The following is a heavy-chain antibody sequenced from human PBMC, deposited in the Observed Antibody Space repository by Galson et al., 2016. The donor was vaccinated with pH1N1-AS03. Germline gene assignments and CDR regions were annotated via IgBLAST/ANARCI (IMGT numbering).Heavy chain of an antibody. V-gene: IGHV4-39*07. Sequence: LSLTCIVSSASISYHSDYWGWIRQSPGKGLEWIGSIYYTGTTFYNPSLNSRVTISIDMSSNQFSRSQTSVPAAHPAVYYCAALSPGHRSGGGPVDFWGQGTLVAVAS. J-gene: IGHJ4*02. D-gene: IGHD1-14*01. CDR3: AALSPGHRSGGGPVDF. CDR1: SASISYHSDY. CDR2: IYYTGTT.